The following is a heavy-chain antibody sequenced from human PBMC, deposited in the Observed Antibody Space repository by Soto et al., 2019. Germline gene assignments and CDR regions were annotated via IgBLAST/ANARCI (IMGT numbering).Heavy chain of an antibody. D-gene: IGHD2-2*02. J-gene: IGHJ4*02. CDR1: GVSISSHDW. Sequence: QVQLQESGPGLVKPSGTLSLTCAVSGVSISSHDWWTWVRQPPGKGLEWIGESHQSGNTNYNSSLQSRVTISLDKSKNQFSLKLTSVTVADTAVYYCASRDTGRSYWGQGTLVTVSS. V-gene: IGHV4-4*02. CDR3: ASRDTGRSY. CDR2: SHQSGNT.